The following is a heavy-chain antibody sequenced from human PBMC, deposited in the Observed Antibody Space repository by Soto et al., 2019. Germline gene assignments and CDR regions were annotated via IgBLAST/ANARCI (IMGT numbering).Heavy chain of an antibody. V-gene: IGHV3-23*01. J-gene: IGHJ6*02. CDR3: TKGPTIFGVVITYEYYYGMYV. CDR1: GFILSSSA. Sequence: GGSLRLSCAASGFILSSSAMSWVRQAPGRGLEWVSSISGSGTRTYYADSVKGRFTISGDRSKNTVYLQMNSLRAEDTAVYYCTKGPTIFGVVITYEYYYGMYVWGQGTTVTVSS. CDR2: ISGSGTRT. D-gene: IGHD3-3*01.